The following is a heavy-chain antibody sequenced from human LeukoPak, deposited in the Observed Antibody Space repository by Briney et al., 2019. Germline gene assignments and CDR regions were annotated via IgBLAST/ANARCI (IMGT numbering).Heavy chain of an antibody. J-gene: IGHJ3*02. D-gene: IGHD3-22*01. Sequence: PGGSLRLSCAASGFTFSTYNMNWVRQAPGKGLEWVSSISRSSSYIYYADSVKGRFTISRDNAKNSLYLQMNSLRAEDTALYYCAKESFRDYYDSSGYYPGAFDIWGQGTMVTVSS. CDR2: ISRSSSYI. CDR1: GFTFSTYN. CDR3: AKESFRDYYDSSGYYPGAFDI. V-gene: IGHV3-21*04.